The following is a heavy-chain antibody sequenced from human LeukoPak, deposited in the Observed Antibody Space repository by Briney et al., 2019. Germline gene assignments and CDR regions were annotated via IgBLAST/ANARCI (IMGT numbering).Heavy chain of an antibody. CDR3: ARARHSNWFDP. D-gene: IGHD2/OR15-2a*01. CDR1: GYTFTSYY. V-gene: IGHV1-46*01. CDR2: INPSGGST. Sequence: ASVKVSCEASGYTFTSYYMHWVRQAPGQGLEWMGIINPSGGSTSYAQKFQGRVTMTRDTSTSTVYMELSSLRSEDTAVYYCARARHSNWFDPWGQGTLVTVSS. J-gene: IGHJ5*02.